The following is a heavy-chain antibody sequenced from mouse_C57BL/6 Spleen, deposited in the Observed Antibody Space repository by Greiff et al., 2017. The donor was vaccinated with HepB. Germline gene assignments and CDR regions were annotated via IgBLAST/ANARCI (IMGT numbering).Heavy chain of an antibody. CDR2: IYPGSGST. D-gene: IGHD2-3*01. CDR1: GYTFTSYW. CDR3: ARFDGYYRYFDV. V-gene: IGHV1-55*01. J-gene: IGHJ1*03. Sequence: VQLQQPGAELVKSGASVKMSCKASGYTFTSYWITWVKQRPGQGLEWIGDIYPGSGSTNYNEKFKSKATLTVDTSSSTAYMQLSSLTSEDSAVYYCARFDGYYRYFDVWGTGTTVTVSS.